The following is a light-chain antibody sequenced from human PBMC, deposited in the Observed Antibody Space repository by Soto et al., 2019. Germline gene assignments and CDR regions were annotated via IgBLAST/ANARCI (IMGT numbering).Light chain of an antibody. J-gene: IGKJ1*01. CDR3: QQYNNWPPDRT. CDR2: GAS. V-gene: IGKV3-15*01. CDR1: QSVSSN. Sequence: EIVMTQSPATLSVSPGERATLSCRASQSVSSNLAWYQQKPGQAPRLLIYGASTRATGIPARFSGSGSGTEFTLTISSLQSEAFVIYFCQQYNNWPPDRTFGQGTKVEIK.